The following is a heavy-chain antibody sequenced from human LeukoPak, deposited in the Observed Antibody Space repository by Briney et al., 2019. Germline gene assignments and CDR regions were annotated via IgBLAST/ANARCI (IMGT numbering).Heavy chain of an antibody. Sequence: GGPLRLSCVASGFPFKGYWMTWVRQSPGKGLDWVANIKPDGSETNYLDSVKGRFTISRDNARDSLFLEMNNLRVDDTAVYYCARDGGELWPLDEWGQGILVTVSS. CDR2: IKPDGSET. CDR3: ARDGGELWPLDE. J-gene: IGHJ4*02. CDR1: GFPFKGYW. D-gene: IGHD1-26*01. V-gene: IGHV3-7*01.